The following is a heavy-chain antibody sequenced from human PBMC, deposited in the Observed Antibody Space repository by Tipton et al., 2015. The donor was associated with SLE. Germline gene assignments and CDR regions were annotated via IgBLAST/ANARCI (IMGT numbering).Heavy chain of an antibody. CDR1: GGSFSSYY. J-gene: IGHJ4*02. V-gene: IGHV4-34*01. CDR2: IHHSGGT. CDR3: ARGSSSGYGFDF. D-gene: IGHD3-22*01. Sequence: TLSLTCAVSGGSFSSYYWIWIRQSPGKGLEWIGEIHHSGGTTYNPSLKSRVTMLVDTSKNQFSLTLTSVTAADTAVYYCARGSSSGYGFDFWGQGTLVTVSS.